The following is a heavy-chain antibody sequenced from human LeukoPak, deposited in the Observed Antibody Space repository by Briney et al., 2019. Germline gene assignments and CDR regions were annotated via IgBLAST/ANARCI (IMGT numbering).Heavy chain of an antibody. CDR1: GASLTTYN. D-gene: IGHD2-15*01. V-gene: IGHV4-59*01. J-gene: IGHJ4*02. CDR2: IYHSGST. Sequence: SETLSLTCTVPGASLTTYNWTWIPQPPGKGLEWIGYIYHSGSTNYNPSLKSRVTISLDTSRNQFSLTLSSVTAADTAVYLCTREYCTSNEGDYFDYWGQGSLVTVSS. CDR3: TREYCTSNEGDYFDY.